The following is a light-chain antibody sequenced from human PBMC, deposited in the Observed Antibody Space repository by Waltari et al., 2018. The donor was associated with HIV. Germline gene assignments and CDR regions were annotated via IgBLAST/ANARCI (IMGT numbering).Light chain of an antibody. CDR3: QSHDRSLSGPWV. CDR2: SNI. V-gene: IGLV1-40*01. CDR1: SSNIGAGYD. J-gene: IGLJ3*02. Sequence: CDGSSSNIGAGYDVHWYKQVPGTSPKLVIYSNINRPSGVPDRFSASKSGTSASLAITGLQAEDEAHYYCQSHDRSLSGPWVFGGGTKLTVL.